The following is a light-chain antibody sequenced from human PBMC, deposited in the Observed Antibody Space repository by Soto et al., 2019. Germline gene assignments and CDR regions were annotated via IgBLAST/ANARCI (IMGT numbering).Light chain of an antibody. CDR2: GAS. CDR1: QSISTY. J-gene: IGKJ2*01. Sequence: DIQMTQSPSSLSVSVGDRVTLTCRASQSISTYLNWYQAKPGMAPKLLIYGASTLQSGVPSRFSGSGSGTNFTLNISSLQPADIATYYCQQTYSTPPKYTFGQGTKLEIK. V-gene: IGKV1-39*01. CDR3: QQTYSTPPKYT.